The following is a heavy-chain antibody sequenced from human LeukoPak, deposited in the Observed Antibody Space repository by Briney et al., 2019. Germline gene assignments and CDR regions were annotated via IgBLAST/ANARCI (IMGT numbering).Heavy chain of an antibody. CDR1: GGTFSSYA. D-gene: IGHD6-13*01. J-gene: IGHJ4*02. CDR2: IIPIFGTA. V-gene: IGHV1-69*06. Sequence: SVNVSCKSSGGTFSSYAISWVRQAPGQGLEWMGGIIPIFGTANYAQKFQGRVTITADKSTSTAYMELSSLRSEDTAVYYCASPYSSSWYGGYYFDYWGQGTLVTVSS. CDR3: ASPYSSSWYGGYYFDY.